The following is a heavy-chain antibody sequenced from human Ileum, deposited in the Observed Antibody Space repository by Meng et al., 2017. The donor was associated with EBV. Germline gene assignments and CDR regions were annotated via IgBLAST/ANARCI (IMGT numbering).Heavy chain of an antibody. J-gene: IGHJ5*02. CDR1: GYTFINHD. D-gene: IGHD3-16*01. Sequence: QGAVVESGAEVKKPGASVKVSCKASGYTFINHDINWVRQAAGQGLESIGWMNSYTGNAGYAQKFRGRVTMTRDTSINTAYLEVISLTSEDTAVYYCARGSGAGGRDWFDPWGQGTLVTVSS. V-gene: IGHV1-8*01. CDR3: ARGSGAGGRDWFDP. CDR2: MNSYTGNA.